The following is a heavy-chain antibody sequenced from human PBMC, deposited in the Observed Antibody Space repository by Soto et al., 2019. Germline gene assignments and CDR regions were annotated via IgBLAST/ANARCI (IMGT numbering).Heavy chain of an antibody. CDR2: IYSGGST. J-gene: IGHJ4*02. CDR3: TRGPRVSSTGTGAH. V-gene: IGHV3-53*01. D-gene: IGHD1-1*01. CDR1: GFTVSSNY. Sequence: TGGSLRLSCAASGFTVSSNYMSWVRQAPGKGLEWVSVIYSGGSTYYADSVKGRFTISRDNSKNTLYLQMNSLRADDTGLYYCTRGPRVSSTGTGAHWGQGTLVTVSS.